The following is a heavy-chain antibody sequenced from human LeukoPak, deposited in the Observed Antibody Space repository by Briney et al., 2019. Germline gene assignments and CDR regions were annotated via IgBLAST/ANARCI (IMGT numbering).Heavy chain of an antibody. CDR2: ISANNGNR. V-gene: IGHV1-18*01. Sequence: RAAVKVSCKTSGYTFTNYGISWVRQAPGLGLEWMGWISANNGNRNYAQKVQGRVTMTTDTSTSTAYMELRSLRFDDTAVYYCARDQSVRLLQTSSTYFKHVFAIWGQGSMVTVSS. CDR1: GYTFTNYG. D-gene: IGHD6-13*01. J-gene: IGHJ3*02. CDR3: ARDQSVRLLQTSSTYFKHVFAI.